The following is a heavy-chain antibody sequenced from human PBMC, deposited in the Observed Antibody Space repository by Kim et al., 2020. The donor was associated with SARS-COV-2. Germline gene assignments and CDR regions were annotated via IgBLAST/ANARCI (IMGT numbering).Heavy chain of an antibody. Sequence: GGSLRLSCAASGFTFNTYAMSLVRPAPGKGLEWVSGIRDSGGSTKYADSVKGRFSISRDNSKNTLYLQMDSLRAEDTAVYYCAKVTSGSSGWFEYFQHWGQGTLVTVSS. CDR3: AKVTSGSSGWFEYFQH. V-gene: IGHV3-23*01. J-gene: IGHJ1*01. D-gene: IGHD6-19*01. CDR2: IRDSGGST. CDR1: GFTFNTYA.